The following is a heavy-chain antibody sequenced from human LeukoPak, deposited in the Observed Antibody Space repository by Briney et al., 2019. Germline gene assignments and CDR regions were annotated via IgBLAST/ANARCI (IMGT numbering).Heavy chain of an antibody. V-gene: IGHV3-30*02. CDR1: GFTFSSYG. D-gene: IGHD5-24*01. Sequence: PGGSLRLSCAASGFTFSSYGIYWVRQAPGKGLQWVAFIRYDGSNKYYADSVKGRFTISRDNSKNTLYLQMNSLRAEDTAVYYCAKDDNWAFDYWGQGALVSVSS. CDR2: IRYDGSNK. J-gene: IGHJ4*02. CDR3: AKDDNWAFDY.